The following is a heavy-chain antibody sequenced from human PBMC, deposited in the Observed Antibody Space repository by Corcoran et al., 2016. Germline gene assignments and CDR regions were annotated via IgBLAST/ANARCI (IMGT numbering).Heavy chain of an antibody. Sequence: QVQLQESGPGLVKPSETLSLTCTVSGGSISSYYWSWIRPPPGKRLEWIGYISNSGSTNYSPSLKSRVTISVDPAKNQFSLRLSSVTAADTAGYYCARVGAYCMDVWGQGTTVTVSS. D-gene: IGHD3-16*01. V-gene: IGHV4-59*01. J-gene: IGHJ6*02. CDR3: ARVGAYCMDV. CDR1: GGSISSYY. CDR2: ISNSGST.